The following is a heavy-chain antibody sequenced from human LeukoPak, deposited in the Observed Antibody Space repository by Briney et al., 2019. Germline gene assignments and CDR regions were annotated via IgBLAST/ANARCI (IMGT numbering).Heavy chain of an antibody. CDR1: GGTFSSYA. V-gene: IGHV1-69*01. D-gene: IGHD3-22*01. CDR3: ARPASGYYSNDAFDI. Sequence: GSSVKVSCKASGGTFSSYAISWVRQAPGQGLEWMGGIIPIFGTANYAQKFQGRVTITADESTSTAYMELSSLRSEDTAVYYCARPASGYYSNDAFDIWAKGQWSPSLQ. J-gene: IGHJ3*02. CDR2: IIPIFGTA.